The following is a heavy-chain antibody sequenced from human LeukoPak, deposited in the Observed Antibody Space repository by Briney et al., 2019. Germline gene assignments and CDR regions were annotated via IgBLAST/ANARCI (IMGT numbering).Heavy chain of an antibody. Sequence: SETLSLTCAVYGGSFSDYYWSWIRQPPGKGLEWIAEINHSGNTNYNPSLKSRVTISVDTSKNQFSLKLSSVTAADTAVYYCAREYSYGYTSWFDPWGQGTLVTVSS. J-gene: IGHJ5*02. V-gene: IGHV4-34*01. CDR1: GGSFSDYY. D-gene: IGHD5-18*01. CDR2: INHSGNT. CDR3: AREYSYGYTSWFDP.